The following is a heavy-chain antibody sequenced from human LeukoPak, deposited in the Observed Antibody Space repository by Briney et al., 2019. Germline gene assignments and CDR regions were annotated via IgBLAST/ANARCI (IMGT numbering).Heavy chain of an antibody. CDR1: GFTFSSYS. CDR2: FSSSSSYI. J-gene: IGHJ4*02. D-gene: IGHD3-3*01. Sequence: GGSLRLSCAASGFTFSSYSMNWVRQAPWKGLEWVSSFSSSSSYIYYADSVKGRFTISRDNAKNSLYLQMNSLRAEDTAVYYCARAKSIFGVVTYDYWGQGTLVTVSS. V-gene: IGHV3-21*01. CDR3: ARAKSIFGVVTYDY.